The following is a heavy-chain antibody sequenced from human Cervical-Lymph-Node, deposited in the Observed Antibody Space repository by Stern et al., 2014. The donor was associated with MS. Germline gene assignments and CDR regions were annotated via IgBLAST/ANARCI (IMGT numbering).Heavy chain of an antibody. Sequence: DQLVESGGGVVQPGRSLRLSCAASGFVFRRYALHWVRQAPGKGLEWVALISYDGRDKYYTDSVKGLFTVSRDNSNNTVDLEMNSLRLEDTAVYYCAKGGSGSYLDWGQGSLVTVSS. CDR1: GFVFRRYA. V-gene: IGHV3-30*04. D-gene: IGHD1-26*01. CDR2: ISYDGRDK. J-gene: IGHJ4*02. CDR3: AKGGSGSYLD.